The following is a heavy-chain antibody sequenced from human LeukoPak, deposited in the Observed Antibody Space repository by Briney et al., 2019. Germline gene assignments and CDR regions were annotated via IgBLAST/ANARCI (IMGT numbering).Heavy chain of an antibody. J-gene: IGHJ4*02. D-gene: IGHD3-10*01. CDR2: IKQDGSEK. CDR3: ARLSAMVRGPEDIFYFEY. V-gene: IGHV3-7*01. CDR1: GFTFNNYW. Sequence: GSLRLSRAASGFTFNNYWMTWVRQAPGMGLEWVANIKQDGSEKYYVDSVKGRFTISRDIAKQSVFLQMNSLRAEDTALYYCARLSAMVRGPEDIFYFEYWGLGTLVTVSS.